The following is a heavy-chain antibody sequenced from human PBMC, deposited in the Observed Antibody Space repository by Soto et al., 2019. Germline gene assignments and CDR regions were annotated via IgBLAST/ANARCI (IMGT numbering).Heavy chain of an antibody. J-gene: IGHJ4*02. D-gene: IGHD3-22*01. CDR1: GFTLSDYA. V-gene: IGHV3-49*05. Sequence: KPGGSLRLSCTACGFTLSDYAVGWFRQAPGKGLEWVGFIRSKAYGATTEYAASVKGRFTVSRDDSENIAYLQMDSLKTEDTAVYFCARGVPVIILYYFDCWAQGNLVTVSS. CDR3: ARGVPVIILYYFDC. CDR2: IRSKAYGATT.